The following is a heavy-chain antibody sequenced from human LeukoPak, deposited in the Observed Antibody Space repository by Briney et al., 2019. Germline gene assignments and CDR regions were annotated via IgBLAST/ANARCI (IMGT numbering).Heavy chain of an antibody. Sequence: VEGSFKASGFPFSSYWISWVRPAPGQGVVGMGWISAYNGNTNYAQKLQGRVTMTTDTSTSTAYMELRSLRSDDTAVYYCARVIEDIVATIGQDYWGQGTLVTVSS. D-gene: IGHD5-12*01. CDR2: ISAYNGNT. J-gene: IGHJ4*02. CDR3: ARVIEDIVATIGQDY. V-gene: IGHV1-18*01. CDR1: GFPFSSYW.